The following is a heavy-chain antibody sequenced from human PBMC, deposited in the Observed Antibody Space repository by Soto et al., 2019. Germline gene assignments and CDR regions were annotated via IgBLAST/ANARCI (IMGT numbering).Heavy chain of an antibody. Sequence: ASVKVSGKASGYTFTIYGISCVLQSPLQGLEWMGWISAYNGNTNYAQKLQGRVTMTTDTSTSTAYMELRSLRSDDTAVYYCARVGRGARFLDRRMGAFDIWGQGTMVTVSS. V-gene: IGHV1-18*01. J-gene: IGHJ3*02. CDR2: ISAYNGNT. D-gene: IGHD3-3*01. CDR1: GYTFTIYG. CDR3: ARVGRGARFLDRRMGAFDI.